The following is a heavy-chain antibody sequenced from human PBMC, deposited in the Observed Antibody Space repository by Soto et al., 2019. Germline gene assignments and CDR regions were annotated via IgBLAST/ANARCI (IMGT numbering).Heavy chain of an antibody. V-gene: IGHV3-66*01. CDR2: IYTGGTT. Sequence: PGGSLRLPCAASGITVSGNYMSWVRQAPGKGLEWVSVIYTGGTTYYADSVKGRFTVSRDNSKNTLYLQMNSLRAEDTAVYYCATASSWPRNSFDYWGQGTLVTVSS. CDR3: ATASSWPRNSFDY. CDR1: GITVSGNY. D-gene: IGHD6-13*01. J-gene: IGHJ4*02.